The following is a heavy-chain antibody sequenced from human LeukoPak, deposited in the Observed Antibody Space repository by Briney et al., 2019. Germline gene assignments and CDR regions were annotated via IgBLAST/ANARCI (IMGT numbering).Heavy chain of an antibody. D-gene: IGHD6-19*01. J-gene: IGHJ4*02. CDR2: IYYSGST. CDR1: GGSISSYY. CDR3: ARDRYSSGWWVSDY. Sequence: SETLSLTCTVSGGSISSYYWSWMRQPPGKGLEWMGYIYYSGSTNYNPSLKSRVTISLDTSKNQFSLKLSSVTAADTAVYYCARDRYSSGWWVSDYWGQGALVTVSS. V-gene: IGHV4-59*01.